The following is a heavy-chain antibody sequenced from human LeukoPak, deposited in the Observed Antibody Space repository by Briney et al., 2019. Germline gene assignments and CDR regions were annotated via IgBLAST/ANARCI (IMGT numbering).Heavy chain of an antibody. V-gene: IGHV4-59*08. CDR1: GGSISSYY. CDR3: ARRAMRQSYFDY. D-gene: IGHD6-25*01. J-gene: IGHJ4*02. CDR2: ISYSGST. Sequence: SETLSLTCTVSGGSISSYYWSWIRQPPGKGLEWIGYISYSGSTNYNPSLVGRVTISVDTSKTQFSLKLSSVTAADTAVYYCARRAMRQSYFDYWGQGTLVTVSS.